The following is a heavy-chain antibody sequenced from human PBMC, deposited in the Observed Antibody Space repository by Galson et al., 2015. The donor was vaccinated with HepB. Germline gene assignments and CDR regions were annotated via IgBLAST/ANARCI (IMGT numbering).Heavy chain of an antibody. J-gene: IGHJ5*01. D-gene: IGHD3-3*01. CDR1: GDTFSRYA. CDR2: VIPIFAKA. Sequence: SVKVSCKASGDTFSRYAFSWVGQAPGPGLEWMGGVIPIFAKAKYALKFQGRVTITADKSTHTAFMELSSLRSEDTAVYYCSSANDFWSGYRDAGTSRWFDSWGQGTLVTVSS. V-gene: IGHV1-69*06. CDR3: SSANDFWSGYRDAGTSRWFDS.